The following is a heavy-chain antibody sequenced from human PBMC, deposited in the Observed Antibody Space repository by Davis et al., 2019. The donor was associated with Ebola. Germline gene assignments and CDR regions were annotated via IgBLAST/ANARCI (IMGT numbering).Heavy chain of an antibody. CDR2: IDSSASTA. D-gene: IGHD2-21*01. V-gene: IGHV3-48*03. CDR3: AREAPFCGGDCLDY. Sequence: GESLKISCAASGFTFSSYEMSWVRQAPGKGLEWVSYIDSSASTAYYADSVKGRFTISRDNAKNSLFLQMNSLRAEDTAVYYCAREAPFCGGDCLDYWGQGTLVTVSS. J-gene: IGHJ4*02. CDR1: GFTFSSYE.